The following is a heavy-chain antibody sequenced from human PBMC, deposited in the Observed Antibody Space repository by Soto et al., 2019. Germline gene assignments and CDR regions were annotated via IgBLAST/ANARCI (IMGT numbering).Heavy chain of an antibody. CDR2: IIPIFGTA. CDR3: ARVNCSSTSCYGLSGYYYYGMDV. V-gene: IGHV1-69*13. Sequence: ASVKVSCKASGGTFSSYAISWVRQAPGQGLEWMGGIIPIFGTANYAQKFQGRVTITADESTGTAYMELSSLRSEDTAVYYCARVNCSSTSCYGLSGYYYYGMDVWGQGTTVTVSS. D-gene: IGHD2-2*01. J-gene: IGHJ6*02. CDR1: GGTFSSYA.